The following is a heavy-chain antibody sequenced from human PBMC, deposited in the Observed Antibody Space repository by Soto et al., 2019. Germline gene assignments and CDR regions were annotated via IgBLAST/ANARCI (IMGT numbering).Heavy chain of an antibody. Sequence: GESLKISCKGSGYNFAGYWIAWVRQMPGKGLELMGIIYPSDSDTRYRPSFQGQVTISADKSISSAYLQWSSLRASDTAMYYCARGGVSTLTFDYWGQGSPVTVSS. CDR2: IYPSDSDT. D-gene: IGHD3-3*01. V-gene: IGHV5-51*01. CDR3: ARGGVSTLTFDY. J-gene: IGHJ4*02. CDR1: GYNFAGYW.